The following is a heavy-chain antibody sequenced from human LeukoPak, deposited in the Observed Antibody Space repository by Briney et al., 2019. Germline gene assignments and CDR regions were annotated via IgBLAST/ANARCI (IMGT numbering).Heavy chain of an antibody. V-gene: IGHV4-4*09. CDR2: IYTTGHT. D-gene: IGHD2-21*01. CDR3: AKILGAGVWYGFDI. CDR1: GGSIGGYY. J-gene: IGHJ3*02. Sequence: SETLSLTCTVSGGSIGGYYWSWIRQSPGKGLEWIGYIYTTGHTNYNPSLKSRVTISVDTSKNQFSLKLNSVTAADTAGYYCAKILGAGVWYGFDIWGQGTMVTVSS.